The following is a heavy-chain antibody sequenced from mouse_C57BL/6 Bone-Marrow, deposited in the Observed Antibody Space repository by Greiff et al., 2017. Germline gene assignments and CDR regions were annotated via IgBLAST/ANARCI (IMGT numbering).Heavy chain of an antibody. CDR3: ARFGTVVSDY. CDR1: GYTFTSYW. J-gene: IGHJ2*01. V-gene: IGHV1-69*01. Sequence: QVQLQQPGAELVMPGASVKLSCKASGYTFTSYWMHWVKQRPGQGLEWIGEIDPSDSYTNYNQKFKGKSTLTVDKSSSTAYMQLSSLTSEDSAVYYCARFGTVVSDYGGQGTTLTVSS. D-gene: IGHD1-1*01. CDR2: IDPSDSYT.